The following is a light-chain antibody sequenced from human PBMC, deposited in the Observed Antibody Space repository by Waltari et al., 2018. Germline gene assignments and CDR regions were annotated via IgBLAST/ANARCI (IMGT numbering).Light chain of an antibody. J-gene: IGKJ1*01. CDR3: VQYNQRPPWK. V-gene: IGKV3-15*01. Sequence: EIVTTQSPATLSVSPGERATLSCKTSQSVSSNLAWYQQKPGQAPRLLIYGASSRATGVPARCGGSSAGTEFTRASSSLQSDDIALHYCVQYNQRPPWKFGQGTEVEVK. CDR1: QSVSSN. CDR2: GAS.